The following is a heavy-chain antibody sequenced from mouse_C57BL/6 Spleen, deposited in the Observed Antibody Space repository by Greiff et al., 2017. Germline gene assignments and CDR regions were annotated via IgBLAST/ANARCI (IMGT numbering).Heavy chain of an antibody. CDR2: INPNNGGT. CDR1: GFTFNDYY. V-gene: IGHV1-26*01. J-gene: IGHJ4*01. Sequence: DVHLVESGPELVKPGASVKISCKASGFTFNDYYMNWVKQSHGKSLEWIGNINPNNGGTSYTQKFKGKATLTVDKSSSTAYMELRSLTSEDSAVYYCAREDYWGQGTSVTVSS. CDR3: AREDY.